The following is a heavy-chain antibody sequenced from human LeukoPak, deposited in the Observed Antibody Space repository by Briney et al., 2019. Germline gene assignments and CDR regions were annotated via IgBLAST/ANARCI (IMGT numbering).Heavy chain of an antibody. CDR3: ARSTMEYCTNGVCLFDY. Sequence: TGGSLRLSCAASGFTFSSYWMSWVRQAPGKGLEWVANIKQEGSEKYYVDSVKGRFTISRDNAKNSLYLQMNSLRAEDTAVYYCARSTMEYCTNGVCLFDYWGQGTLVTVSS. CDR1: GFTFSSYW. D-gene: IGHD2-8*01. V-gene: IGHV3-7*01. CDR2: IKQEGSEK. J-gene: IGHJ4*02.